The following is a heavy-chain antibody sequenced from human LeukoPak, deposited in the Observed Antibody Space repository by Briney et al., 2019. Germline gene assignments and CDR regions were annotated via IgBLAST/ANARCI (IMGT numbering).Heavy chain of an antibody. CDR3: ARHVLSGYLNYWYFDL. J-gene: IGHJ2*01. V-gene: IGHV4-39*01. CDR2: IYYSGST. D-gene: IGHD3-3*01. CDR1: GGSISSSSYY. Sequence: SETLCLTCTVSGGSISSSSYYWGWIRQPPGKGLEWIGSIYYSGSTYYNPSLKSRVTISVDTSKNQFSLKLSSVTAADTAVYYCARHVLSGYLNYWYFDLWGRGTLVTVSS.